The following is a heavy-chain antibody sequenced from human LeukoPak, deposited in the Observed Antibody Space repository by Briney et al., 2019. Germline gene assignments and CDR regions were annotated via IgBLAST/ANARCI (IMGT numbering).Heavy chain of an antibody. CDR1: GDNVSSKNGA. J-gene: IGHJ4*02. V-gene: IGHV6-1*01. D-gene: IGHD6-19*01. CDR2: TYYRSKWYN. Sequence: KASQTLSLTCVVSGDNVSSKNGAWNWLRQSPSRGLEWLGRTYYRSKWYNDYAESMEGRMTISQDTSKNQYSLHLNSVTPDDTAVYYCARDFGTTGWHTFDYWGQGTLVTVSS. CDR3: ARDFGTTGWHTFDY.